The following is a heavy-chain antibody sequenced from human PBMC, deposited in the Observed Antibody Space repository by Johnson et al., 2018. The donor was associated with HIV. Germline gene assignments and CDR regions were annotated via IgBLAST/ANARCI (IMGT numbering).Heavy chain of an antibody. CDR2: ISYDGSNK. D-gene: IGHD5-12*01. CDR1: GFTFSSYA. J-gene: IGHJ3*02. Sequence: QVQVVESGGGVVQPGRSLRLSCAASGFTFSSYAMHWVRQAPGKGLEWVAVISYDGSNKYYADSVKGRFTISRDNSKNTLYLQMNSLRAEDTAVYYCARDPPWPMRNAFDIWGQGTLVTVSS. CDR3: ARDPPWPMRNAFDI. V-gene: IGHV3-30-3*01.